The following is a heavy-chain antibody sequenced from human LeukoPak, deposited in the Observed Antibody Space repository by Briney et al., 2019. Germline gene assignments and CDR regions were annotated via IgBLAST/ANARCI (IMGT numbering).Heavy chain of an antibody. CDR1: GGTFSSYA. CDR2: IIPILGIA. Sequence: GASVKVSCKASGGTFSSYAISWVRQAPGQGLEWMGRIIPILGIANYAQKFQGRVTITADKSTSTAYKELSSLRSEDTAVYYCARARYYYDSSGFKDPWGQGTLVTVSS. CDR3: ARARYYYDSSGFKDP. D-gene: IGHD3-22*01. V-gene: IGHV1-69*04. J-gene: IGHJ5*02.